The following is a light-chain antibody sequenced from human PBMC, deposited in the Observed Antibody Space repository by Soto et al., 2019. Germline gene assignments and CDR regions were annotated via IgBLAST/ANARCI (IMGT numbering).Light chain of an antibody. CDR3: CSYAGTYTYV. CDR2: DVS. Sequence: QSALTQPRSVSGSPGQSVTISCTGTSSDVGGYNYVSWYQQHPGKAPKLIMYDVSKRPSGVPDRFSGSKSGKTASLPISGLQAEDDAEYYCCSYAGTYTYVLGTETKLTVL. V-gene: IGLV2-11*01. CDR1: SSDVGGYNY. J-gene: IGLJ1*01.